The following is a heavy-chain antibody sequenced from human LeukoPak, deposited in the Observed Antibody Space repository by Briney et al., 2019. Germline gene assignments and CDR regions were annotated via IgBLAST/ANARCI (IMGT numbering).Heavy chain of an antibody. V-gene: IGHV4-31*03. D-gene: IGHD3-10*01. Sequence: PSQTLSLTCTVSGGSISSGGYYWSWIRQHPGKGLEWIGYIYYSGRTHYNPSLKSRVTISVDTSKNQFSLKLSSVTAADTAVYYCARAGSGSYYNALDYWGQGTLVTVSS. CDR1: GGSISSGGYY. CDR3: ARAGSGSYYNALDY. CDR2: IYYSGRT. J-gene: IGHJ4*02.